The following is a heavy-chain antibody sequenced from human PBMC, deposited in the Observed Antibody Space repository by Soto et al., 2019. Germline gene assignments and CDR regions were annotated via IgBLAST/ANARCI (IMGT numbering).Heavy chain of an antibody. Sequence: SGPTLVNPTQTFTLAFTFSGFSLSTSGMGVGWIRQPPGKALEWLALIYWDDDKRYSPSLKSRLTITKDTSKNQVVLTMTNMDPVDTATYYCAHYSSTSSFDYWGQGTLVTSPQ. D-gene: IGHD6-13*01. J-gene: IGHJ4*02. CDR2: IYWDDDK. CDR3: AHYSSTSSFDY. CDR1: GFSLSTSGMG. V-gene: IGHV2-5*02.